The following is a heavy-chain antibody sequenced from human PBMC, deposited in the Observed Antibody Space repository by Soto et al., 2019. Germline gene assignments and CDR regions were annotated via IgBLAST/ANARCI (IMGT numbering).Heavy chain of an antibody. Sequence: QVPLVESGGGVVQPGRSLRLSCAASGFIFSGYGMHWVRQAPGKGLEWVAVIWYDGSNENYADSVKGRFTISRDNSKDTLYLQMNSLRAEDTAVYDCTRRFSDGWYSDYWGQGTLVTVSS. D-gene: IGHD6-19*01. CDR2: IWYDGSNE. V-gene: IGHV3-33*01. CDR1: GFIFSGYG. J-gene: IGHJ4*02. CDR3: TRRFSDGWYSDY.